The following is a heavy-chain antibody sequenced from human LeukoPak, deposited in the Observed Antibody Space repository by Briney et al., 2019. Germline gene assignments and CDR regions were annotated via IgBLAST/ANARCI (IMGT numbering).Heavy chain of an antibody. Sequence: GGSLRLSCAASGFTFSSYGMHWVRQAPGKGLEWVAVIWYDGSNKYYADSVKSRFTISRDNSKNTLYLQMNSLRAEDTAVYYCARDQLAAGTGVYYYGMDVWGQGTTVTVSS. V-gene: IGHV3-33*01. CDR3: ARDQLAAGTGVYYYGMDV. D-gene: IGHD6-13*01. CDR2: IWYDGSNK. J-gene: IGHJ6*02. CDR1: GFTFSSYG.